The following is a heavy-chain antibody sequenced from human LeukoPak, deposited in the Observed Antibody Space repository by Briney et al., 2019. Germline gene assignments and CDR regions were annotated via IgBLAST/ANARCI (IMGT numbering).Heavy chain of an antibody. D-gene: IGHD1-26*01. CDR1: GDSISSSSAYYY. Sequence: PSETLSLTCAVSGDSISSSSAYYYWAWIRQPPGKGLEWIGSIYRSGTTYYNPSLKSRVTISVDTPKNQFSLNLISVTAADTAVYYCARQGAFDPWGQGTLVTVSS. CDR3: ARQGAFDP. V-gene: IGHV4-39*01. J-gene: IGHJ5*02. CDR2: IYRSGTT.